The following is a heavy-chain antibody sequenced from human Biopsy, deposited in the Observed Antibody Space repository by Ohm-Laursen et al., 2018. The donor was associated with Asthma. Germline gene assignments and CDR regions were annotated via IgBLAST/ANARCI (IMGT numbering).Heavy chain of an antibody. J-gene: IGHJ4*02. CDR1: GGSITSSSYY. Sequence: GTLSLTCTVSGGSITSSSYYWGWIRQPPGKGMEWIGSMYHSGSPYYHPSLKSRATISVDTSKNQLSLKMSSVTAADTAVYFCVRHQYSSSWSTFDYWGQGALVAVSS. CDR3: VRHQYSSSWSTFDY. CDR2: MYHSGSP. V-gene: IGHV4-39*01. D-gene: IGHD3-22*01.